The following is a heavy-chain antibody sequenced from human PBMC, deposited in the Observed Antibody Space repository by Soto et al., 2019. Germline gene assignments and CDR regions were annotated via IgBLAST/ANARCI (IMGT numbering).Heavy chain of an antibody. D-gene: IGHD2-15*01. CDR2: ISYDGSNK. Sequence: GGSLRLSCAASGFTFSSYGMHWVRQAPGKGQEWVAVISYDGSNKHYADSVKGRFTISRDNSKNTLYLQMNSLRAEDTDVYYCAKAEGGCSGGSCYNYYGMDVWGQGTTVTVSS. J-gene: IGHJ6*02. CDR1: GFTFSSYG. CDR3: AKAEGGCSGGSCYNYYGMDV. V-gene: IGHV3-30*18.